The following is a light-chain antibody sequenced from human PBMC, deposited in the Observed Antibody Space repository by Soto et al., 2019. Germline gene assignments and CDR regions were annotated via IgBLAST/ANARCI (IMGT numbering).Light chain of an antibody. J-gene: IGKJ1*01. CDR2: WAS. V-gene: IGKV4-1*01. CDR3: HQYYSTPWT. Sequence: DIVMSQSPDSLAVSLGEMATINCKSSQSVLYSADGNNYLAWYQQKPGQPPKLLIYWASNRESGVPDRFSGSGSETDFTLTISSLQAEDVAVYYCHQYYSTPWTFGKGTKVEIK. CDR1: QSVLYSADGNNY.